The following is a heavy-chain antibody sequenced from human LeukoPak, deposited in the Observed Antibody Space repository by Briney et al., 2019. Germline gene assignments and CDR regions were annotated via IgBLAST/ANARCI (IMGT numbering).Heavy chain of an antibody. CDR3: ASPVGSWSRTHYYXYGMDV. V-gene: IGHV1-69*01. CDR2: IIPIFGTA. CDR1: GGTFSSYA. Sequence: ASVKVSCKASGGTFSSYAISWVRQAPGQGLEWMGGIIPIFGTANYAQKFQGRVTITADESTSTAYMELSSLRSEDTAVYYCASPVGSWSRTHYYXYGMDVWGQGTTVTVSS. J-gene: IGHJ6*02. D-gene: IGHD6-13*01.